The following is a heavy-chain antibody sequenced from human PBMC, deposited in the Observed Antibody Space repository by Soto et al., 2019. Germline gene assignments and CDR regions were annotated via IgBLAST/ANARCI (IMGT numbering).Heavy chain of an antibody. Sequence: SETLSLTCAVSGYSITTGYSWGWSRQPPGKELEWIGNIFHSGSTYYNPSLKSRLTVSADTSKNQFSLKLRSVTAADTAIYYCARESSGGNSDFDIWGQGTMVTVSS. CDR3: ARESSGGNSDFDI. V-gene: IGHV4-38-2*01. CDR1: GYSITTGYS. J-gene: IGHJ3*02. D-gene: IGHD2-21*02. CDR2: IFHSGST.